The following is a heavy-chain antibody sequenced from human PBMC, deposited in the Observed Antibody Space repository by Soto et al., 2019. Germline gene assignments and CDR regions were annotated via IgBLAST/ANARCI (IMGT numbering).Heavy chain of an antibody. D-gene: IGHD2-15*01. J-gene: IGHJ4*02. CDR1: GFTFSSYA. CDR3: AKDLGGRGGSRGGTEYYFDY. V-gene: IGHV3-23*01. CDR2: ISGSGGST. Sequence: GGSLRLSCAASGFTFSSYAMSWVRQAPGKGLEWVSAISGSGGSTYYADSVKGRFTISRDNSKNTLYLQMNSLRAEDTAVYYCAKDLGGRGGSRGGTEYYFDYWGQGTLVTVSS.